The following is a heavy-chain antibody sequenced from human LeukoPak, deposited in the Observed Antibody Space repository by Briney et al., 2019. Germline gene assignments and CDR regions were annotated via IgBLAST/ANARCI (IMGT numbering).Heavy chain of an antibody. D-gene: IGHD5-12*01. CDR3: ASGSSGYDP. V-gene: IGHV4-4*07. CDR2: SYISGTT. Sequence: SETLSLTCTVSGGSISNYYWSWIRQPAREGLEWIGRSYISGTTIYNPSLKSRVTMSVDTSKNQFSLKLSSVTAADTAVYFCASGSSGYDPWGQGTLVTVSA. J-gene: IGHJ5*02. CDR1: GGSISNYY.